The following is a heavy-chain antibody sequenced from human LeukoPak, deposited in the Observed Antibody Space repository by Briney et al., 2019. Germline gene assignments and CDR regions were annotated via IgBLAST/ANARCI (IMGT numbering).Heavy chain of an antibody. CDR2: IYYSGST. V-gene: IGHV4-59*01. CDR3: ARSGSTAFDY. D-gene: IGHD1-26*01. J-gene: IGHJ4*02. CDR1: GGSLSGFY. Sequence: SETLSLTCTVSGGSLSGFYWSWIRQPPGEGLEWIGHIYYSGSTSYNPSIKSRVTISVDTSKNQFSLTLTSVTAADTAVYYCARSGSTAFDYWGQGTLVTVSS.